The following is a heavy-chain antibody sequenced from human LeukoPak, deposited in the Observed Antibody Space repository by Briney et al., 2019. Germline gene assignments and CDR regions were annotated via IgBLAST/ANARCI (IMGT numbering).Heavy chain of an antibody. J-gene: IGHJ6*02. CDR1: GGSISNYY. Sequence: SETLSLTCTVSGGSISNYYWPWIRQTPGKGLEGIGYISYSGSTNYNPSLKSRVTISSDPSKNHFSLRLSSVTAADTAVYYCARDPSRDWAPYAVDVWGLGTTVIVSS. V-gene: IGHV4-59*12. CDR2: ISYSGST. D-gene: IGHD3-9*01. CDR3: ARDPSRDWAPYAVDV.